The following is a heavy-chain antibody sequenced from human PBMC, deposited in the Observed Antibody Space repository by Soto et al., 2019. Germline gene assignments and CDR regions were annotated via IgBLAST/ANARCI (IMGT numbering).Heavy chain of an antibody. CDR2: INSEGRNT. J-gene: IGHJ4*02. D-gene: IGHD5-18*01. V-gene: IGHV3-74*01. CDR1: GFTFTTYW. Sequence: EVQLVESGGGLVQPGGSLRLSCAASGFTFTTYWMHWVRQAPGKGLEWVSRINSEGRNTNYGDSGKGRFTFSRDNAKNTVYLEMNSLRVEDTAVYYCAREAYSYGYFDYWGQGAVVTVSS. CDR3: AREAYSYGYFDY.